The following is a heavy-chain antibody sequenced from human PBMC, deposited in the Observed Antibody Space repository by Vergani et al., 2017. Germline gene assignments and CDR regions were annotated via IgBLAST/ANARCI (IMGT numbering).Heavy chain of an antibody. CDR3: AKDGAPKLYCSGGSCYSSRWFDP. V-gene: IGHV3-23*01. CDR1: GFTFSSYA. Sequence: EVQLLESGGGLVQPGGSLRLSCAASGFTFSSYAMSWVRQAPGKGLEWVSAISGSGGSTYYADSVQGRFTISRDNSKNTLYLQMNSLRAEDTAVYYCAKDGAPKLYCSGGSCYSSRWFDPWGQGTLVTVSS. J-gene: IGHJ5*02. CDR2: ISGSGGST. D-gene: IGHD2-15*01.